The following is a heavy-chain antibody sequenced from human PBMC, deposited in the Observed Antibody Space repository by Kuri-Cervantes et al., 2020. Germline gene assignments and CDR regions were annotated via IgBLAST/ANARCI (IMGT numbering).Heavy chain of an antibody. CDR1: GFTFSSYW. J-gene: IGHJ4*01. CDR3: EHGGNFDY. D-gene: IGHD2-15*01. CDR2: INSDGSIT. V-gene: IGHV3-74*01. Sequence: GGSLRLSCAASGFTFSSYWMHWVRQAPGKGLVWVSRINSDGSITSYADSVKGRFNISRDNAKNTLYLQMNSLRAEDTAVYYYEHGGNFDYWGQGTMVTVSS.